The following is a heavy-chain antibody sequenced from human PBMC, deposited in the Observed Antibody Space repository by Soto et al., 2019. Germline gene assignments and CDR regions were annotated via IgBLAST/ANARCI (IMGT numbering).Heavy chain of an antibody. V-gene: IGHV1-3*01. CDR3: ARGGSLYWYFDL. CDR1: GYTFTSYA. CDR2: INAGNGNT. J-gene: IGHJ2*01. D-gene: IGHD1-26*01. Sequence: QVQLVQSGAEVKKPGASVKVSCKASGYTFTSYAMHWVRQAPGQRLEWMGWINAGNGNTKYSQKFQGRVTITRDTSASTAYMELSSLRSEDTAVYSCARGGSLYWYFDLWGRGPLVTVSS.